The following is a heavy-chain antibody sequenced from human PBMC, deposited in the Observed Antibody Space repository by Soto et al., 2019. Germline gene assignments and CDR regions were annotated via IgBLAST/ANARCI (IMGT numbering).Heavy chain of an antibody. CDR2: ISNSGDSA. CDR3: VLKGLTRSSTSFDY. Sequence: GGSLRLSCAASGFTFSSFAMSWVRQAPGKGLEWVSGISNSGDSAYYADSVKGRFTISRDNPKNTLYLQMNSLRAEDTAIYYCVLKGLTRSSTSFDYWGQGTLVTVSS. D-gene: IGHD2-2*01. V-gene: IGHV3-23*01. J-gene: IGHJ4*02. CDR1: GFTFSSFA.